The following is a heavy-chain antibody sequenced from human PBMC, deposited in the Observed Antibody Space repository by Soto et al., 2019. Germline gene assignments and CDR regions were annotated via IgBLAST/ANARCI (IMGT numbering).Heavy chain of an antibody. D-gene: IGHD1-1*01. V-gene: IGHV1-18*01. CDR2: ISAYNGNT. CDR3: ARDWRWNDEDYYYGMDV. J-gene: IGHJ6*02. CDR1: GYTFTSYG. Sequence: GASVKVSCKASGYTFTSYGISWVRQAPGQGLEWMGWISAYNGNTNYAQKLQGRVTMTTDTSTSTAYMELRSLRSDDTAVYYCARDWRWNDEDYYYGMDVWGQGTTVTVSS.